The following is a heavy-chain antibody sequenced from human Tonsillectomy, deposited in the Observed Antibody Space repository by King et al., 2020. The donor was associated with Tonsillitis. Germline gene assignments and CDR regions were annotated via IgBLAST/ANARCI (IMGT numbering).Heavy chain of an antibody. V-gene: IGHV3-49*03. D-gene: IGHD6-19*01. CDR3: TRRGYSSGWYYYYGMDV. CDR2: XRSKAXGGTT. J-gene: IGHJ6*02. CDR1: GFTFGDHA. Sequence: VQLVESGGGLGQPGRSLRLSCTASGFTFGDHAMSWFRQAPGKGLEWVGXXRSKAXGGTTEYAAXVKGRFTISXDDSKSIAYLQMNSLKTEDTAVYYCTRRGYSSGWYYYYGMDVWGQGTTVTVSS.